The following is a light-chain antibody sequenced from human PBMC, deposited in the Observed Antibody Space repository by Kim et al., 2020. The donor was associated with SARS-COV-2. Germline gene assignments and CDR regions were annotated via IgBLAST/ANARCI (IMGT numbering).Light chain of an antibody. CDR2: GAS. J-gene: IGKJ4*01. Sequence: EVIMTQSPATLSVSPGERATLSCRASQSVSSNLAWYQQKPGQAPRLLIYGASTRATGVPARFSGSGSGTEFILTINSLQSEDFAIYYCQQYNNLPPLTFGGGTRVDIK. CDR3: QQYNNLPPLT. V-gene: IGKV3-15*01. CDR1: QSVSSN.